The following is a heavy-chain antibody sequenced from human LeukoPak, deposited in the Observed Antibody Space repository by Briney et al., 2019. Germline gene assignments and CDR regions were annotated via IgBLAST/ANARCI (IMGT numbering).Heavy chain of an antibody. V-gene: IGHV3-53*01. CDR1: GFIATSNY. J-gene: IGHJ4*02. CDR3: ATGGRSGMAFDF. D-gene: IGHD2-8*01. CDR2: ICGGGNT. Sequence: PGGSLRLSCSFSGFIATSNYMAWVRQSPGKGLQWISFICGGGNTLYADSVRDRFSISRDNSKSTLYLQMSSLRVEDTAVYYCATGGRSGMAFDFWGQGTLVTVSS.